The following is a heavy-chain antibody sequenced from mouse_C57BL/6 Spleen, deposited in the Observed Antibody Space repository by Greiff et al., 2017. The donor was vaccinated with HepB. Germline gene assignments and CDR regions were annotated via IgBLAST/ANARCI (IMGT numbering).Heavy chain of an antibody. CDR2: IDPSDSYT. CDR1: GYTFTSYW. CDR3: ARNAYYGSSLGYFDY. D-gene: IGHD1-1*01. J-gene: IGHJ2*01. Sequence: VQLQQSGAELVKPGASVKLSCKASGYTFTSYWMQWVKQRPGQGLEWIGEIDPSDSYTNYNQKFKGKATLTVDTSSSTAYMQLSSLTSEDSAVYYCARNAYYGSSLGYFDYWGQGTTLTVSS. V-gene: IGHV1-50*01.